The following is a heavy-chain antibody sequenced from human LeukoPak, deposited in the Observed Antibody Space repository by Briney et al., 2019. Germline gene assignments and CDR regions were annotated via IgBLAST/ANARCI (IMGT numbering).Heavy chain of an antibody. D-gene: IGHD1-26*01. Sequence: ASVKVSCKPSGFSFTGYYLHWVRQAPGQGLEWMGWINPASGATKLAQKFQGRVTMTTDTSTSTAYMELRSLRSDDTAVYYCARSPATRYYYYYMDVWGKGTTVTVSS. CDR2: INPASGAT. CDR3: ARSPATRYYYYYMDV. CDR1: GFSFTGYY. V-gene: IGHV1-2*02. J-gene: IGHJ6*03.